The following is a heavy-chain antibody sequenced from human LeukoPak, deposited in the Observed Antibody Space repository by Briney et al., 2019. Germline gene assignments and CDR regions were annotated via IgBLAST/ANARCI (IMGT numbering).Heavy chain of an antibody. CDR1: GFTFSSYW. CDR3: ARGYYDILTGYPRFDY. J-gene: IGHJ4*02. D-gene: IGHD3-9*01. V-gene: IGHV3-74*01. Sequence: GRSLRLSCAASGFTFSSYWMHWVRQAPGKGLVWVSRINSDGSSTSYADSVKGRFTISRDNAKNTLYLQMNSLRAEDTAVYYCARGYYDILTGYPRFDYWGQGSLVTVSS. CDR2: INSDGSST.